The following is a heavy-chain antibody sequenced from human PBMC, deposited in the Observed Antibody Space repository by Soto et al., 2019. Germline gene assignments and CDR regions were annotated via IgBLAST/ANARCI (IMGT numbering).Heavy chain of an antibody. CDR3: VRVFDIAVAATGAFDI. CDR2: ISSSSSYI. Sequence: PGGSLRLSCAASGFTFSSYSMNWVRQAPGKGLEWVSSISSSSSYIYYADSVKGRFTISRDNAKNSLYLQMNSLRAEDTAVYYCVRVFDIAVAATGAFDIWGQGTMVTVSS. CDR1: GFTFSSYS. J-gene: IGHJ3*02. V-gene: IGHV3-21*01. D-gene: IGHD6-19*01.